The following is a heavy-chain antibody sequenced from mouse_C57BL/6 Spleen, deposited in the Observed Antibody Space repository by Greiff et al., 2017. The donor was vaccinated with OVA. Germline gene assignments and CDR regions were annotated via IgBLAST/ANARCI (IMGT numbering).Heavy chain of an antibody. CDR1: GYTFTDYY. V-gene: IGHV1-26*01. J-gene: IGHJ2*01. CDR2: INPNNGGT. CDR3: AREVYCCDY. Sequence: EVQLQQSGPELVKPGASVKLSCKASGYTFTDYYMNWVKQSHGKSLEWIGDINPNNGGTSYNQKFKGKATLTVDKSSSTAYMELRSLTSEDSAVYYCAREVYCCDYWGQGTTLTVSS. D-gene: IGHD2-14*01.